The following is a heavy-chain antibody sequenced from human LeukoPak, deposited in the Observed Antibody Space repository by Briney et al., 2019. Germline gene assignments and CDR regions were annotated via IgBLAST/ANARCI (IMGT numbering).Heavy chain of an antibody. V-gene: IGHV4-39*01. J-gene: IGHJ4*02. CDR1: GGSISSVSHY. D-gene: IGHD2-21*01. CDR2: IYYSGSS. CDR3: ARLESGGAYSSAPFDY. Sequence: SETLSLTCTVSGGSISSVSHYWGWIRQPPGKGLEWIGSIYYSGSSYCNPSLKSRVTISVDTSKNQFSLKLSSVTAADTAVYFCARLESGGAYSSAPFDYWGQGILVTVSS.